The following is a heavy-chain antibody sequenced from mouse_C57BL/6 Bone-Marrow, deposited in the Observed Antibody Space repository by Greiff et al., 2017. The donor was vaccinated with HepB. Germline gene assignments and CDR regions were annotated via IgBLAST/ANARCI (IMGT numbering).Heavy chain of an antibody. CDR2: ISYSGST. D-gene: IGHD1-1*01. CDR3: ARSRTTVPRYFDV. Sequence: EVKLMESGPGLAKPSQTLSLTCSVTGYSITSDYWNWIRKFPGNKLEYMGYISYSGSTYYNPSLKSRISITRDTSKNQYYLQLNSVTTEDTATYYCARSRTTVPRYFDVWGTGTTVTVSS. CDR1: GYSITSDY. V-gene: IGHV3-8*01. J-gene: IGHJ1*03.